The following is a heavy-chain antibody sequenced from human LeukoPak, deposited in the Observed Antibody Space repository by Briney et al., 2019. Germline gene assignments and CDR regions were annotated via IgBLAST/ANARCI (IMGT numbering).Heavy chain of an antibody. D-gene: IGHD6-19*01. J-gene: IGHJ4*02. V-gene: IGHV3-23*01. CDR2: ISGSGGST. CDR3: AKDLSQPSGWFYY. CDR1: VFPLRSYA. Sequence: PGVSLSLSCAASVFPLRSYAMRWVRHAPGKALEWLSPISGSGGSTYYADSVKGRFTISRDNSKNTLYLQMNRLRAEDTAVYYCAKDLSQPSGWFYYWGQGTLVTVSS.